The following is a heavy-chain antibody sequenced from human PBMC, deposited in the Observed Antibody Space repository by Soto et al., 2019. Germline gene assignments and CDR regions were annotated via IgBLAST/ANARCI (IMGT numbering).Heavy chain of an antibody. J-gene: IGHJ1*01. Sequence: EVQLVESGGGLVQPGWSLRLSCAASGFTFDDYAMHWVRQVPGKGLEWVSGINWNSGSIGYGDSVKGRFAISGDNAKNSLHLQMNSLSAEDTAFYYCVKDESINWYSGHFRHWGQGTLVTVSS. CDR3: VKDESINWYSGHFRH. D-gene: IGHD6-13*01. CDR1: GFTFDDYA. V-gene: IGHV3-9*01. CDR2: INWNSGSI.